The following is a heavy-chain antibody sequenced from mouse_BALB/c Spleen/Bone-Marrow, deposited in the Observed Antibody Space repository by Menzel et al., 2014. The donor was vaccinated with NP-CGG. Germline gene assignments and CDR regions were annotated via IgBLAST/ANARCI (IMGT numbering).Heavy chain of an antibody. CDR2: INPSTGYT. D-gene: IGHD2-1*01. CDR1: GYTFTSYW. Sequence: QVQLQQSGAVLAKPGASVKMSCKAPGYTFTSYWMHWVKQRPGQGLEWIGYINPSTGYTDYNQKFNDKATLTADKSSSTAYMQLSSLTSKGSAVYYCARGNPLYAMDYWGQGTSVTVSS. V-gene: IGHV1-7*01. J-gene: IGHJ4*01. CDR3: ARGNPLYAMDY.